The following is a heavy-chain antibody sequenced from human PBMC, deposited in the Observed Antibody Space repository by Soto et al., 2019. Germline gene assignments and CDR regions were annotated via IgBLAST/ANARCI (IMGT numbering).Heavy chain of an antibody. V-gene: IGHV3-9*01. J-gene: IGHJ4*02. CDR3: AKDRGEVWSGSHDY. D-gene: IGHD3-3*01. CDR1: GLTYEAYA. Sequence: SLRLSCAASGLTYEAYALHWVRQAPGKGLEWVSGISWNSGSIGYADSVKGRFTISRDNAKNSLYLQMNSLRAEDTALYYCAKDRGEVWSGSHDYWGQGTLVTVSS. CDR2: ISWNSGSI.